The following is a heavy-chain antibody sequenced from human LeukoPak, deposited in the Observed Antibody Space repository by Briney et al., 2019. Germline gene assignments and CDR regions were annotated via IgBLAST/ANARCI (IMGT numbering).Heavy chain of an antibody. V-gene: IGHV2-70*11. Sequence: SGPALVKPTQTLTLTCTFSGFSLSTSGMCVSWIRQPPGKALEWLARIDWDDDKYYSTSLKTRLTISEDTSKNQVVLTMANMDPVDTATYYCARMASGYSGYDASYYYYYMDVWGKGTTVTISS. CDR2: IDWDDDK. CDR1: GFSLSTSGMC. D-gene: IGHD5-12*01. J-gene: IGHJ6*03. CDR3: ARMASGYSGYDASYYYYYMDV.